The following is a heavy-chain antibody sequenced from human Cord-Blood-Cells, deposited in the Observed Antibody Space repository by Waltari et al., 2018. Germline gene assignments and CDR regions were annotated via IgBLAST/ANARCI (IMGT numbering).Heavy chain of an antibody. CDR3: ATELVGAGAPFDY. CDR1: GYTLTELS. D-gene: IGHD1-26*01. CDR2: FGPEEGET. J-gene: IGHJ4*02. V-gene: IGHV1-24*01. Sequence: QVQLVQSGAEVKKPGASVKVSCKVSGYTLTELSMHWVRQAPGKGLEWMGGFGPEEGETIYAQKFQGRGTMTEDTSKDTAYMELSSLRSEDTAGYYCATELVGAGAPFDYWGQGTLVTVSS.